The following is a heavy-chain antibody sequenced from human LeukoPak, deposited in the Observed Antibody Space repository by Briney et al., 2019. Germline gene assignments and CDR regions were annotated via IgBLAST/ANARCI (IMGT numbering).Heavy chain of an antibody. Sequence: PSETLSLTCTVSGGSISSSTYYWGWIRQPPGKGLEWIGSMYYSGNIYYNPSLKSRVTISVDTSKNQLSLKLSSVTAADTAVYYCAREDITMVRGVMYNWFDPWGQGTLVTVSS. CDR2: MYYSGNI. CDR1: GGSISSSTYY. V-gene: IGHV4-39*07. D-gene: IGHD3-10*01. CDR3: AREDITMVRGVMYNWFDP. J-gene: IGHJ5*02.